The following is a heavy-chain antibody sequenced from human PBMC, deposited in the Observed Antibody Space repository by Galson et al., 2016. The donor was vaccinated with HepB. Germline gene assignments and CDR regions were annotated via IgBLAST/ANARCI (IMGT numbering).Heavy chain of an antibody. J-gene: IGHJ5*02. D-gene: IGHD4-17*01. V-gene: IGHV3-30-3*01. CDR3: TRASAGRTATTTLA. Sequence: SLRLSCAGSGFDFNDSSIHWVRQSPGKGLEWVAGVSFAGRNTYYADSVKGRFIISRDSSKKTVYLQMNSLRSKDTAGYYCTRASAGRTATTTLAWGQGLLVTVSS. CDR1: GFDFNDSS. CDR2: VSFAGRNT.